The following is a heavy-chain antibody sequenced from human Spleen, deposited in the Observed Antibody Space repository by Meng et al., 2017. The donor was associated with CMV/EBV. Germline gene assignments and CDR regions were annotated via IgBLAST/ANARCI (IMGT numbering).Heavy chain of an antibody. D-gene: IGHD2-8*01. CDR3: ARGVLVMVYATLDY. J-gene: IGHJ4*02. CDR2: VIHSGAT. Sequence: VYGGSFSGYYWTWSRQSPGQGLEWIGEVIHSGATNYNPSLESRVSISADTSKNQFSLKLTSVTAADTAVYYCARGVLVMVYATLDYWGQGALVTVSS. CDR1: GGSFSGYY. V-gene: IGHV4-34*01.